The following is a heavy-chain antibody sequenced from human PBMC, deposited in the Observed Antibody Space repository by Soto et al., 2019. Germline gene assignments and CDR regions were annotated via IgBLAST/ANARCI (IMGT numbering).Heavy chain of an antibody. V-gene: IGHV3-30*18. Sequence: PGGSLRLSCAASGFTFSDYYMSWIRQAPGKGLEWVAVISYDGSNKYYADSVKGRFTISRDNSKNTLYLQMNSLRAEDTAVYYCVKELDYLPYYYYGMDVWGQGTTVTVSS. CDR2: ISYDGSNK. J-gene: IGHJ6*02. CDR1: GFTFSDYY. CDR3: VKELDYLPYYYYGMDV. D-gene: IGHD4-17*01.